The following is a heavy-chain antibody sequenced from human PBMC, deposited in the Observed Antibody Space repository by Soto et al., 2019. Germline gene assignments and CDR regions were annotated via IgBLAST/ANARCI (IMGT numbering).Heavy chain of an antibody. CDR1: GGSISSYY. V-gene: IGHV4-59*01. J-gene: IGHJ6*03. Sequence: SETLSLTCTVSGGSISSYYWSWIRQPPGKGLEWIGYIYYSGSTNYNPSLKSRVTISVDTSKNQFSLKLSSVTAADTAVYYCARHYYFMDVWGKGTTVTVSS. CDR2: IYYSGST. CDR3: ARHYYFMDV.